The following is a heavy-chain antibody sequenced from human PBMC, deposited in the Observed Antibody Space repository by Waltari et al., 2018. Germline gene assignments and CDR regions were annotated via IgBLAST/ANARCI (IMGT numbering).Heavy chain of an antibody. Sequence: QVQLVQSGAEVKRPGSSVKVSCKTSGGTFTNYAINGVRQAPGLGLEWMGRITTIVDRDHVAQKYQGRDTITADKSTSTAYMELSGLRSEDTAVYYCATGYNYGPYYIDYWGQGTLVTVSS. CDR1: GGTFTNYA. V-gene: IGHV1-69*04. CDR3: ATGYNYGPYYIDY. D-gene: IGHD5-18*01. J-gene: IGHJ4*02. CDR2: ITTIVDRD.